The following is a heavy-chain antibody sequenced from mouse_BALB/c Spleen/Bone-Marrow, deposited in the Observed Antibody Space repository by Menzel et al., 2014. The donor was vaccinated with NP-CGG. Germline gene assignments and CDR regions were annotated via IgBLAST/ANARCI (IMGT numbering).Heavy chain of an antibody. CDR3: ARDPRWLLAMDY. V-gene: IGHV7-1*02. CDR2: SRNKANDYTR. Sequence: EVQLQESGGGLVQPGGSLRPSCATSGFTFXDFYMEWVRQPPGKRLEWIAASRNKANDYTREYSASVKGRFIVSRDTSQSILYLQMNALRAEDTAIYYCARDPRWLLAMDYWGQGTSVTVSS. CDR1: GFTFXDFY. J-gene: IGHJ4*01. D-gene: IGHD2-3*01.